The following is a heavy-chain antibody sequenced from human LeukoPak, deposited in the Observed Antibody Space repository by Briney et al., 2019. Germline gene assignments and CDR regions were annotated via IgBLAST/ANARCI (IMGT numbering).Heavy chain of an antibody. V-gene: IGHV3-21*01. CDR3: ASADCSSSTCYLRRSWFDP. J-gene: IGHJ5*02. CDR2: ISFSSAYI. CDR1: GFIFSGHD. Sequence: PGGSLRLSCAASGFIFSGHDMNWVRQAPGKGLEWVSSISFSSAYIYYADSVRGRFTISRDNAKNSLYLQMNSLRVEDTAVYYCASADCSSSTCYLRRSWFDPWGQGTLVTVSS. D-gene: IGHD2-2*01.